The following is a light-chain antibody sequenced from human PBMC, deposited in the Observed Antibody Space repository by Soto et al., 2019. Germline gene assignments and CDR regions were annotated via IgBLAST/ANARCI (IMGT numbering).Light chain of an antibody. J-gene: IGLJ1*01. CDR1: SSNIGSNT. Sequence: VLTQPPSASGTPRQRGPMSCSGGSSNIGSNTVSWYQHLPGTAPQLLIYSDTQRASGVADRFSGSKSGTSASLAISGLQSDDEADYYCAAWDDRLNGALFGTGTKVTVL. V-gene: IGLV1-44*01. CDR3: AAWDDRLNGAL. CDR2: SDT.